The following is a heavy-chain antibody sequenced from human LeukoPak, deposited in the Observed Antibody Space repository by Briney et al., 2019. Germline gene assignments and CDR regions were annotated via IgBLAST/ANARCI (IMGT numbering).Heavy chain of an antibody. CDR3: ARGGHSSGYYYPVDY. Sequence: ASVKVSCKASGYTFTSYGISWVRQAPGQGLEWMGWVSAYNGNTNYAQKLQGRVTMTTDTSTSTAYMELRSLRSDDTAVYYCARGGHSSGYYYPVDYWGRGTLVTVSS. CDR2: VSAYNGNT. J-gene: IGHJ4*02. CDR1: GYTFTSYG. D-gene: IGHD3-22*01. V-gene: IGHV1-18*01.